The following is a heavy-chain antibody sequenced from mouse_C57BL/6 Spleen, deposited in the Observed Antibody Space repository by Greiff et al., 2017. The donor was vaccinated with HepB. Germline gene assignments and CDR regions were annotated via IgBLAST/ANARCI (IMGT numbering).Heavy chain of an antibody. CDR3: ARDKYYGSSYDY. Sequence: EVQRVESGGGLVKPGGSLKLSCAASGFTFSSYAMSWVRQTPEKRLEWVATISDGGSYTYYPDNVKGRFTISRDNAKNNLYLQMSHLTSEDTAMYYCARDKYYGSSYDYWGQGTTLTVSS. D-gene: IGHD1-1*01. J-gene: IGHJ2*01. CDR1: GFTFSSYA. CDR2: ISDGGSYT. V-gene: IGHV5-4*01.